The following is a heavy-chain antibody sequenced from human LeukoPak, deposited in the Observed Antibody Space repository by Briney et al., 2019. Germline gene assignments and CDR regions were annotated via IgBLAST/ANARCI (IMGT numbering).Heavy chain of an antibody. D-gene: IGHD1-26*01. CDR3: ARDPYSGSYGNYYYYFMDV. Sequence: PGGSLRLSCAASGFTLSSYSMKWVRQAPGKGLEWVSSISSSSIYIYYADSVKGRFTISRDNAKNSLYLQMNSLRAEDTAVYYCARDPYSGSYGNYYYYFMDVWGKGTTVTISS. V-gene: IGHV3-21*01. CDR1: GFTLSSYS. J-gene: IGHJ6*03. CDR2: ISSSSIYI.